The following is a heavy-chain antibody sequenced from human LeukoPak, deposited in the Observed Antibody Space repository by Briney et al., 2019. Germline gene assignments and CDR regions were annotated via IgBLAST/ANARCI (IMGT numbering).Heavy chain of an antibody. CDR2: ISGSGGST. D-gene: IGHD3-3*01. J-gene: IGHJ5*02. Sequence: GGPLRLSCAASGFTFSNFAMSWVRQAPGKGLEWVSVISGSGGSTYDADSVRGRFTISRDNSANTMYLQMNSLRAEDTATYYCAKERNFWSGYPNWFDLWGQGTLVIVSS. V-gene: IGHV3-23*01. CDR3: AKERNFWSGYPNWFDL. CDR1: GFTFSNFA.